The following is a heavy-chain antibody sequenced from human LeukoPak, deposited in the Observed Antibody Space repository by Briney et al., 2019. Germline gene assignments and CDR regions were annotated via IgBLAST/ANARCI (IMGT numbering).Heavy chain of an antibody. Sequence: GGSLRLSCAASGFTFSSYAMHWVRLAPGKGLEWVAVISYDGSNKYYADSVKGRFTISRDNSKNTLYLQMNSLRAEDTAVYYCARGVDYYENSGTIDYWGQGTLVTVSS. D-gene: IGHD3-22*01. CDR2: ISYDGSNK. V-gene: IGHV3-30-3*01. CDR1: GFTFSSYA. CDR3: ARGVDYYENSGTIDY. J-gene: IGHJ4*02.